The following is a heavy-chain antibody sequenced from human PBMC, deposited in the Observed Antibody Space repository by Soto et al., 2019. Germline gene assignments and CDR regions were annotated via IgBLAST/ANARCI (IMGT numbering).Heavy chain of an antibody. V-gene: IGHV4-59*08. CDR3: VRQGIGDLHGLVDV. D-gene: IGHD3-10*01. J-gene: IGHJ6*02. CDR2: IYHTGDT. CDR1: SGPSRSHN. Sequence: QVQLQQSGPGLVKPSETLSLTCTVSSGPSRSHNWGWIRQPPGGGLEWIGYIYHTGDTGYNPPLSSRVTISADTSTNHISLTLRSVTAADTAVYYCVRQGIGDLHGLVDVWGQGTRVSVSS.